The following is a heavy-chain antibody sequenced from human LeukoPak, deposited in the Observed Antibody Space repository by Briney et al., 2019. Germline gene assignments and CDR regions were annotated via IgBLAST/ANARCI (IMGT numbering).Heavy chain of an antibody. D-gene: IGHD2-8*01. CDR3: AREREDIKLMLYAYYFDY. Sequence: SETLSLTCTVSGASISSYYWSWIRQPPGKGLEWIGRIYTSGSTNYNPSLKSRLTMSVDTSKNQFSLKLSSVTAADTAVYYCAREREDIKLMLYAYYFDYWGQGTLVTVSS. V-gene: IGHV4-4*07. CDR1: GASISSYY. J-gene: IGHJ4*02. CDR2: IYTSGST.